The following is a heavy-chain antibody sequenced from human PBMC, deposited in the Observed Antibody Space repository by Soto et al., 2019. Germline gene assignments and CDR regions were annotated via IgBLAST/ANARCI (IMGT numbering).Heavy chain of an antibody. CDR3: ARLTPSYSNGY. Sequence: PGGSLTLSCAASGFTFSSYSMNWVLQAPGKGLEWVSYISSSSSTICYADSVKGRFTISRDNAKNSLYLQMNSLRAEDTAVYYCARLTPSYSNGYWGQGTLVTVSS. V-gene: IGHV3-48*01. J-gene: IGHJ4*02. CDR1: GFTFSSYS. CDR2: ISSSSSTI. D-gene: IGHD2-21*01.